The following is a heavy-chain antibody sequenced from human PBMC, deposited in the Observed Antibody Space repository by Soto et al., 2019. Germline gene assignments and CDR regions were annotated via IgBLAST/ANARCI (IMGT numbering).Heavy chain of an antibody. D-gene: IGHD6-19*01. Sequence: GGSLRLSCAASGFTFSSYGMHWVRQAPGKGLEWVAVISYDGSNKYYADSVKGRITISRDNSKNKMYLQMNSLKAENTAEYYCAKERVPSGWYFDYWGQGTLVTVSS. CDR3: AKERVPSGWYFDY. J-gene: IGHJ4*02. CDR1: GFTFSSYG. CDR2: ISYDGSNK. V-gene: IGHV3-30*18.